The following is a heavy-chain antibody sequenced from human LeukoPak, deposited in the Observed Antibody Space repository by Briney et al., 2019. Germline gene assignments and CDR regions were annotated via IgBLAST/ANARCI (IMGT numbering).Heavy chain of an antibody. V-gene: IGHV3-30*02. J-gene: IGHJ4*02. CDR2: IGYDGISN. CDR1: GFTFSDYG. D-gene: IGHD2-21*02. CDR3: AKGGSSGDHAFDY. Sequence: GGSLRLSCAASGFTFSDYGMNWVRQAPGKGLEWVTFIGYDGISNFYADSVKGRFTISRDNSKNTLYLQMNSLGPEDTAVYYCAKGGSSGDHAFDYWGQGTLVTVSS.